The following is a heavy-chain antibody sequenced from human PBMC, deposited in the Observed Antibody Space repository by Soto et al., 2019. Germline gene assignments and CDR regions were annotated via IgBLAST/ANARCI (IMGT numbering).Heavy chain of an antibody. J-gene: IGHJ6*02. CDR2: ISYDENNK. D-gene: IGHD2-2*02. CDR3: ARVYCSSTTCYKYYSGMDV. V-gene: IGHV3-30-3*01. Sequence: QVQLVESGGGVVQPGRSLRLSCAASGFTFSTYAMLWVRQAPGEGLEWVSVISYDENNKYYANSVKGRFTISRHNSTNTLYLQMNSLRAEDTPVYYCARVYCSSTTCYKYYSGMDVWGQGTTVTVSS. CDR1: GFTFSTYA.